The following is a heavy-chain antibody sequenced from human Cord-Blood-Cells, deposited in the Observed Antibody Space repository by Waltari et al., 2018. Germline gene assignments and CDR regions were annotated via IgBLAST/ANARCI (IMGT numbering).Heavy chain of an antibody. CDR2: VYYSGRT. CDR3: ARDRDRGYFDY. J-gene: IGHJ4*03. CDR1: GGSISSGGYY. V-gene: IGHV4-31*03. Sequence: QVQLQESGPGLVKPSQTLSLTCTVSGGSISSGGYYWSWIRQHPGKGLEWIVYVYYSGRTYYNPSLKRRVTISVDTSKNQFSLKLSSVTAADTAVYYCARDRDRGYFDYWGQGTLVTVSS. D-gene: IGHD3-10*01.